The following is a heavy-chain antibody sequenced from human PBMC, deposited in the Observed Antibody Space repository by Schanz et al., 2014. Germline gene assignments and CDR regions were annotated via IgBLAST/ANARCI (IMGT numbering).Heavy chain of an antibody. CDR2: MNPNSGNT. J-gene: IGHJ4*02. Sequence: QVQLVQSGAEVKKPGSSVKVSCKASGGTFSSFGINWARQAPGQGLEWLGWMNPNSGNTGYAQKFRGRVTMTRNTSMSTAYIELHILTSEDTAVYYCARAPIPIQGVSMDIWGQGTLVTVSS. CDR3: ARAPIPIQGVSMDI. CDR1: GGTFSSFG. V-gene: IGHV1-8*01. D-gene: IGHD3-10*01.